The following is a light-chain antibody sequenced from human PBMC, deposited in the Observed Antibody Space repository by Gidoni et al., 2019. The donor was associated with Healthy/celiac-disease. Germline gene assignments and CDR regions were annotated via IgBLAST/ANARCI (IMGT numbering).Light chain of an antibody. CDR1: QSVSSY. CDR3: QQRSNWPPWT. Sequence: EIVLTQSPATLSLSPGERATLSCRASQSVSSYLAWYQQKPGQAPRLLIYDASNRATGIPARFSGSGSGTDLNLTISSLEPEDFAVYYCQQRSNWPPWTFXQXTKVEIK. CDR2: DAS. V-gene: IGKV3-11*01. J-gene: IGKJ1*01.